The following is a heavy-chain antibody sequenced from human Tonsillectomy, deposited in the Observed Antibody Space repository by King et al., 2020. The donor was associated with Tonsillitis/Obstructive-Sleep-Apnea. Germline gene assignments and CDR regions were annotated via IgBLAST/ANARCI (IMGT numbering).Heavy chain of an antibody. CDR3: ARRSLGVGHFDL. J-gene: IGHJ2*01. CDR1: GGSISSSRYY. Sequence: QLQESGPGLVKPSETLSLTCTVSGGSISSSRYYWGWIRQPPGKGLEWIGSIYYSGVTYYNPSLKSRVTISVDTSKNQFSLKLSSVTAADTAVYYCARRSLGVGHFDLWGRGTLVTVSS. CDR2: IYYSGVT. D-gene: IGHD3-16*01. V-gene: IGHV4-39*01.